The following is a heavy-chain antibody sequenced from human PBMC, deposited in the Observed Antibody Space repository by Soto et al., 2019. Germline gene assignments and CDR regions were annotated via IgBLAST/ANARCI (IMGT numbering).Heavy chain of an antibody. CDR1: GGSFSDYY. J-gene: IGHJ4*02. CDR3: ARGHKEYSSIGYVD. V-gene: IGHV4-34*01. CDR2: ISHSGST. Sequence: QVQLQQWGAGLLKPSETLSLTCAVYGGSFSDYYWSCIRQPPGKGLAWIGEISHSGSTNYNPSLKSRVTISVDTSKNQFSLKLSSVTDADTSVYYCARGHKEYSSIGYVDWGQGTLVTVSS. D-gene: IGHD6-13*01.